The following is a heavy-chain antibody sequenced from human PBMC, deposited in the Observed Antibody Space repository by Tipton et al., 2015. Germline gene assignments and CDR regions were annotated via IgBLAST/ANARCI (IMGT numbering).Heavy chain of an antibody. J-gene: IGHJ4*02. Sequence: TLSLTCTVSGGSVTSGSYYWSWIRQPPGKGLEWIGYISYTDGAHYNPALKSRVTISVDTSKNQFSLTLNSVAAADTAVYYCARGNMDTEESHFDNWGQGTLVTVSS. D-gene: IGHD3-10*01. V-gene: IGHV4-61*01. CDR2: ISYTDGA. CDR3: ARGNMDTEESHFDN. CDR1: GGSVTSGSYY.